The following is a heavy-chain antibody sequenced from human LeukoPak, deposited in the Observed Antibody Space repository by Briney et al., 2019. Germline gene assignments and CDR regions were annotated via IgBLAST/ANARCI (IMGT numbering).Heavy chain of an antibody. CDR2: IYHSGST. CDR1: GYSISSGYY. D-gene: IGHD1-14*01. Sequence: SETLSLTCAVSGYSISSGYYWGWIRQPPGKGLEWIGSIYHSGSTYYNPSLKSRVTISVDTSKNQFSLKLSSVTAAGTAVYYCARYRNEALFAFDIWGQGTMVTVSS. J-gene: IGHJ3*02. CDR3: ARYRNEALFAFDI. V-gene: IGHV4-38-2*01.